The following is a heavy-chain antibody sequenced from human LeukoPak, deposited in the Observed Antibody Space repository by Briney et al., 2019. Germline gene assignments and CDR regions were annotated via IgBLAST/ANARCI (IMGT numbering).Heavy chain of an antibody. J-gene: IGHJ6*03. D-gene: IGHD3-10*01. Sequence: GGSLRLSCAASGFTFDDYGMSWVRQAPGKGLEWVSGINWNGGSTGYADSVKGRFTISRDNAKNSLYLQMNSLRAEDTALYYCARDQILWFGELLYYYYMDVWGKGTTVTVSS. CDR1: GFTFDDYG. CDR2: INWNGGST. CDR3: ARDQILWFGELLYYYYMDV. V-gene: IGHV3-20*04.